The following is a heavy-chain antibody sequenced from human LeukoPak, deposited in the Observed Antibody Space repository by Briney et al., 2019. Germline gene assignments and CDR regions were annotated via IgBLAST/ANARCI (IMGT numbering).Heavy chain of an antibody. CDR2: ISSSSSYI. V-gene: IGHV3-21*01. D-gene: IGHD1-7*01. Sequence: GGSLGLSCAASGFTFSSYSMNWVRQAPGKGLEWVSSISSSSSYIYYADSVKGRFTISRDNAKNSLYLQMNSLRAEDTAVYYCARPGQGRRNFSYSVWGQGTLVTVSS. CDR1: GFTFSSYS. CDR3: ARPGQGRRNFSYSV. J-gene: IGHJ4*02.